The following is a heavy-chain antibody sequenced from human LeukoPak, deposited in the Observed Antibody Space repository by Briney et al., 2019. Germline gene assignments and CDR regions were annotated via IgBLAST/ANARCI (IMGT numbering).Heavy chain of an antibody. CDR1: GFTFSSYG. CDR2: IRYDGSNK. V-gene: IGHV3-30*02. D-gene: IGHD1-26*01. CDR3: ATWWIVGASVDY. Sequence: PGGSLRLSCAASGFTFSSYGMHWVRQAPGKGLEWVAFIRYDGSNKYYADSVKGRFTISRDNSKNTLYLQMNSLRAEDTAVYYCATWWIVGASVDYWGQGTLVTVSS. J-gene: IGHJ4*02.